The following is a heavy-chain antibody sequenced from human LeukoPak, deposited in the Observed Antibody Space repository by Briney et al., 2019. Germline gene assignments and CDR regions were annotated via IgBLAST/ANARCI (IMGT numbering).Heavy chain of an antibody. J-gene: IGHJ4*02. V-gene: IGHV4-38-2*02. CDR1: GYSISSGYY. Sequence: SETLSLTCTVSGYSISSGYYWGWMRLPPGKGLEWIGSIYHSGSVYFNPSLKSRVTISVDTSNNQFSLKLSSVTAADTAVYYCASTITVTTDYWGQGTLVTVSS. CDR3: ASTITVTTDY. D-gene: IGHD4-17*01. CDR2: IYHSGSV.